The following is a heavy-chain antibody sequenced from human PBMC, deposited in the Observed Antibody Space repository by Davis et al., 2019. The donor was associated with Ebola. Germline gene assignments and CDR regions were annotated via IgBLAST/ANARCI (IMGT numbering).Heavy chain of an antibody. CDR3: ARALGAGAGSPTISGMDV. CDR2: ISNSGSSV. Sequence: GGSLRLSCAASGFTFSDSYMSWIRQAPGKGLEWISYISNSGSSVFYADSVKGRFTISRDNAKNSLYLQLSRLRVEDTDVYYCARALGAGAGSPTISGMDVWGKGTTVTVSS. CDR1: GFTFSDSY. D-gene: IGHD3-10*01. V-gene: IGHV3-11*04. J-gene: IGHJ6*04.